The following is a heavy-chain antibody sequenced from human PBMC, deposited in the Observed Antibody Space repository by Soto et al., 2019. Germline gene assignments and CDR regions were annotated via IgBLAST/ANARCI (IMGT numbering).Heavy chain of an antibody. CDR1: GYTLTGYY. Sequence: ASVKVSCKASGYTLTGYYMHWVRQAPGQGLEWMGWINPNSGGTNYAQKFQGRVTMTRDTSISTAYMELSRLRSGDTAVYYCARGGDIVVVVAAWFDPWGQGTLVTVSS. J-gene: IGHJ5*02. V-gene: IGHV1-2*02. D-gene: IGHD2-15*01. CDR2: INPNSGGT. CDR3: ARGGDIVVVVAAWFDP.